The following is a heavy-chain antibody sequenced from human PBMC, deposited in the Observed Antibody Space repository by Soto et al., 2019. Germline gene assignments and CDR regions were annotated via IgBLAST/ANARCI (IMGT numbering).Heavy chain of an antibody. D-gene: IGHD2-21*02. CDR3: ARVVVTATNADDACAI. CDR1: GGTFSSYA. J-gene: IGHJ3*02. Sequence: SVKVSCKASGGTFSSYAISWVRQAPGQGLEWMGGIIPIFGTANYAQKFQGRVTITADESTSTAYMELSSLRSEDTAVYYCARVVVTATNADDACAIWGQGTMGTVSS. CDR2: IIPIFGTA. V-gene: IGHV1-69*13.